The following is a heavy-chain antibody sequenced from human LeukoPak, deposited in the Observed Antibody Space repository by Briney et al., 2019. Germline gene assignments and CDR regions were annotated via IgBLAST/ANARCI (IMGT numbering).Heavy chain of an antibody. CDR1: GFTFSSYA. CDR2: ISGSGGST. D-gene: IGHD6-19*01. Sequence: PGGSLRLSCAASGFTFSSYAMSWVRQAPGKRLEWVSAISGSGGSTYYADSVKGRFTISRDNSKNTLYLQMNSLRAEDTAVYYCAKARQEVGIAVAGIFDYWGQGTLVTVSS. CDR3: AKARQEVGIAVAGIFDY. V-gene: IGHV3-23*01. J-gene: IGHJ4*02.